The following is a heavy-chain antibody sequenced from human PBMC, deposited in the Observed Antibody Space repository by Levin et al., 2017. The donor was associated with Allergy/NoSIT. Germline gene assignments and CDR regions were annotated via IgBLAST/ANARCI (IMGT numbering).Heavy chain of an antibody. CDR1: SASISSYY. J-gene: IGHJ4*02. CDR2: VFYSRTT. V-gene: IGHV4-59*08. CDR3: ATSSSGNYYHLDS. D-gene: IGHD3-22*01. Sequence: SETLSLTCTVSSASISSYYWSWIRQPPGKGLEWIGYVFYSRTTSYNPSLKSRVTMSVDTSKNQFSLRLSSVTAADPAVYYCATSSSGNYYHLDSWGQGTLVTVSS.